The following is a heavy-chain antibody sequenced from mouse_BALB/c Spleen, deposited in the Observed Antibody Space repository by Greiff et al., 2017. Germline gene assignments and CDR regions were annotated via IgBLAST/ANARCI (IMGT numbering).Heavy chain of an antibody. CDR2: INPDSSTI. Sequence: EVKLLESGGGLVQPGGSLKLSCAASGFDFSRYWMSWVRQAPGKGLEWIGEINPDSSTINYTPSLKDKFIISRDNAKNTLYLQMSKVRSEDTALYYCARRGGRGFYAMDYWGQGTSVTVSS. J-gene: IGHJ4*01. V-gene: IGHV4-1*02. CDR3: ARRGGRGFYAMDY. CDR1: GFDFSRYW. D-gene: IGHD1-1*01.